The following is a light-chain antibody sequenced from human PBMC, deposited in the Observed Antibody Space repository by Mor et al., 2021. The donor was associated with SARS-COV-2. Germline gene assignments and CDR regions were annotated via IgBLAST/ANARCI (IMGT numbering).Light chain of an antibody. V-gene: IGKV3-20*01. J-gene: IGKJ1*01. CDR2: GAS. Sequence: GERATLSCRASQSVSSSSLAWYQQKPGQAPRLLIYGASSRATGIPDRFSGSGSGTDFTLSISRLEPEDFAVYYCQLYGSSPKTFGQ. CDR1: QSVSSSS. CDR3: QLYGSSPKT.